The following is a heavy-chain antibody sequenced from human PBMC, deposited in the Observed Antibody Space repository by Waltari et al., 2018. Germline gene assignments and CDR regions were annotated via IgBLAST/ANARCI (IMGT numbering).Heavy chain of an antibody. CDR2: IYTSGST. J-gene: IGHJ4*02. CDR3: AGAWYYDSSGYYYFDY. Sequence: QVQLQESGPGLVKPSETLSLTCPVSGGSISRYYWSWIRQPAGKGLEWIGRIYTSGSTNYNPSLKSRVTMSVDTSKNQFSLKLSSVTAADTAVYYCAGAWYYDSSGYYYFDYWGQGTLVTVSS. D-gene: IGHD3-22*01. V-gene: IGHV4-4*07. CDR1: GGSISRYY.